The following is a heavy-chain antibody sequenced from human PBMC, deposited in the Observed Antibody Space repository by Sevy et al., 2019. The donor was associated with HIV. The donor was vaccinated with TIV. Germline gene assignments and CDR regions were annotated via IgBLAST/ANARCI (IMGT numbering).Heavy chain of an antibody. CDR1: GFTFSSYA. D-gene: IGHD5-18*01. Sequence: GGSLRLSCAASGFTFSSYAMSWVRQAPGKGLEWVSAISGSGGSTYYADSGKGRFTISRDNSKNTLYLQMNSLRAEDTAVYYCAKSGGLDTAMVRYYFDYWGQGTLVTVSS. CDR3: AKSGGLDTAMVRYYFDY. CDR2: ISGSGGST. J-gene: IGHJ4*02. V-gene: IGHV3-23*01.